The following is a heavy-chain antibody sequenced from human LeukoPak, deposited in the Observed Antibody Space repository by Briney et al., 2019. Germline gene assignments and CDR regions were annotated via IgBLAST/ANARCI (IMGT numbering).Heavy chain of an antibody. J-gene: IGHJ4*02. D-gene: IGHD3-3*01. CDR3: ARGWAPTYYDFWSGYYTHYFDY. CDR2: ISSSSSTI. Sequence: PGGSLRLSCAASGFTFSSYSMNWVRQAPGKGLGWVSYISSSSSTIYYADSVKGRFTISRDNAKNSLYLQMNSLRAEDTAVYYCARGWAPTYYDFWSGYYTHYFDYWGQGTLVTVSS. CDR1: GFTFSSYS. V-gene: IGHV3-48*01.